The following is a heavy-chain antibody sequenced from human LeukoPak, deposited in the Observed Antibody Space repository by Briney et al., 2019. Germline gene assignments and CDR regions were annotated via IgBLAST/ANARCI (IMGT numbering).Heavy chain of an antibody. CDR1: GFTFSSYE. CDR3: AREGLRYFDWSPALDY. Sequence: GGSLGLSSAFSGFTFSSYEMNWVPEAPGKGLEWGSYITSSVSTLYYADSVRGRFTISRDNAKTSLYLQTNRLRAEDTAVYYCAREGLRYFDWSPALDYWGQGTLVTVSS. D-gene: IGHD3-9*01. CDR2: ITSSVSTL. V-gene: IGHV3-48*03. J-gene: IGHJ4*02.